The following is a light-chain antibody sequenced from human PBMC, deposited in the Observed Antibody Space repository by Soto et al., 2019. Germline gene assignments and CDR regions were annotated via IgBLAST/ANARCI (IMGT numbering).Light chain of an antibody. V-gene: IGLV2-23*02. CDR1: RSDVGSYNS. CDR3: FSYAGDSTWV. CDR2: EVT. J-gene: IGLJ3*02. Sequence: QAVVTQPASVSGSPGESITISCTGTRSDVGSYNSIAWYQQHPGKAPRVMIFEVTKRPSGISNRFSGSKSGSTASLTISGLQAEDEADYFCFSYAGDSTWVFGGGTQLTVL.